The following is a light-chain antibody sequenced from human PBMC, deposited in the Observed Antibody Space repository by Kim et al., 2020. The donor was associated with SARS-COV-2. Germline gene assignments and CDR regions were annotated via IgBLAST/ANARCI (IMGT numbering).Light chain of an antibody. J-gene: IGLJ2*01. CDR3: QSRDSGGNVV. CDR2: GTN. Sequence: SSELTQDPAVSVALGQTVRITCQGDSLRSYYATWYQQKPRQAPILVIYGTNNRPSGIPDRFSGSASGNTASLTISGAQAEDEADFYCQSRDSGGNVVFGGGTKVTVL. V-gene: IGLV3-19*01. CDR1: SLRSYY.